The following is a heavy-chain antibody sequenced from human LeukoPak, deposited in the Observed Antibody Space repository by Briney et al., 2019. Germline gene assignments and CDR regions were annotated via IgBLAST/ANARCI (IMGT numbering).Heavy chain of an antibody. J-gene: IGHJ5*02. D-gene: IGHD2-21*01. CDR1: GYSSTNYW. Sequence: GESLKISCKGSGYSSTNYWIGWVRQMPGKGLEWMGIIYPGDSDTRYSPSFQGQVTISADKFISTAYLQWSSLKASDTAIYYCARRNRIDNRFDPWGQGTLVTVSS. CDR3: ARRNRIDNRFDP. CDR2: IYPGDSDT. V-gene: IGHV5-51*01.